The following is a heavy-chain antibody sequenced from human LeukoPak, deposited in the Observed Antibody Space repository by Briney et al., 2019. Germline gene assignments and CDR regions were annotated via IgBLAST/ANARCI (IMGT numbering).Heavy chain of an antibody. CDR1: GYTFTGYY. CDR2: INPSGGTT. V-gene: IGHV1-46*01. CDR3: ARFAVHRRLTVAGQFGLDY. J-gene: IGHJ4*02. D-gene: IGHD6-19*01. Sequence: ASVKVSCKASGYTFTGYYMHWVRQAPGQGLEWMGIINPSGGTTNYAQKFKGRVTMTRDTSTSTVYMELSSLRSEDTAVYYCARFAVHRRLTVAGQFGLDYWGQGALVTVSS.